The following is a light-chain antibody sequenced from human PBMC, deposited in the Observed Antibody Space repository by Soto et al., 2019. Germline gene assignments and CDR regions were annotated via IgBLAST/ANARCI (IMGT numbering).Light chain of an antibody. Sequence: DLQMTQSPSFLSASVGDIVTITCRASQSISTWVAWYQQKPGKAPKLLIYKTSSLESGVPSRFRGSGSGTEFTLTISSLQPDDVATYYCQQYNDYSWTFGQGTKVDI. CDR2: KTS. J-gene: IGKJ1*01. CDR1: QSISTW. V-gene: IGKV1-5*03. CDR3: QQYNDYSWT.